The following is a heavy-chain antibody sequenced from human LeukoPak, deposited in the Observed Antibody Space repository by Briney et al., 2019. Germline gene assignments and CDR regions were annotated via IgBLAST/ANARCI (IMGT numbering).Heavy chain of an antibody. Sequence: GESLKISCKGSGYSFTSHWIGWVRQMPGKGLEWVGIIYPGDSDTRYSPSFQGQVTISVDKSISTAYLQWSSLKASDTAMYYCARRYYYDSSGYYYNYFDYWGQGTLVTVSS. J-gene: IGHJ4*02. CDR3: ARRYYYDSSGYYYNYFDY. D-gene: IGHD3-22*01. V-gene: IGHV5-51*01. CDR1: GYSFTSHW. CDR2: IYPGDSDT.